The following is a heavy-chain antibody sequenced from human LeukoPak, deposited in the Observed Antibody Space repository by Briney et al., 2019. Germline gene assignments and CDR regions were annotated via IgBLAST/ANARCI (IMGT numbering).Heavy chain of an antibody. CDR2: ISSSSSYI. J-gene: IGHJ4*02. CDR1: GFTFSSYI. CDR3: ASENYYDSSGYYY. V-gene: IGHV3-21*01. D-gene: IGHD3-22*01. Sequence: GGSLRLSCAASGFTFSSYIMNWVRQAPGKGLEWVSSISSSSSYIYYADSVKGRFTISRDNAKNSLYLQMNSLRAEDTAVYYCASENYYDSSGYYYWSQGTLVTVSS.